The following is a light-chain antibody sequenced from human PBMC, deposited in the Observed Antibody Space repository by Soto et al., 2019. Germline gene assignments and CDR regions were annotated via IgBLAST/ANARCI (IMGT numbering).Light chain of an antibody. CDR2: SAS. J-gene: IGKJ5*01. CDR3: QRYDSAPAP. Sequence: DIQMTQSPSSLSASVGDRVTITCRASQGISNYLAWYQQTPGKXPKLLIYSASTLQSGVPSRFSGRGSGTDFTLTGSSLQREDVATYYCQRYDSAPAPLGQLTRLEIK. V-gene: IGKV1-27*01. CDR1: QGISNY.